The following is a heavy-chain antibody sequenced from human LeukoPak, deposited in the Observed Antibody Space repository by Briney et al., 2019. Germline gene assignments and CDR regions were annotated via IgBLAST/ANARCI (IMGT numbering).Heavy chain of an antibody. CDR3: ARGGRRGDGFGDY. Sequence: SQTLSLTCTVSGGSISSGGYYWSWIRQHPGKGLEWIGYIYYSGSTYYNPSLKSRVTISVDTSKNQFSLKLSSVTAADTAVYYCARGGRRGDGFGDYWGQGTLVTVSS. CDR2: IYYSGST. D-gene: IGHD5-24*01. V-gene: IGHV4-31*03. CDR1: GGSISSGGYY. J-gene: IGHJ4*02.